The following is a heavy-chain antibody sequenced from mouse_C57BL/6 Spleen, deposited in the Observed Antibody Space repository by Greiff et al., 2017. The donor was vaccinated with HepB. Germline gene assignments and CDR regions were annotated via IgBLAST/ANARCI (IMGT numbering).Heavy chain of an antibody. CDR1: GFSLTSYG. Sequence: VMLVESGPGLVAPSQSLSITCTVSGFSLTSYGVHWVRQPPGKGLEWLVVIWSDGSTTYNSALKSRLSISKDNSKSQVFLKMNSLQTDDTAMYYCARLYGNSGAWFAYWGQGTLVTVSA. CDR3: ARLYGNSGAWFAY. V-gene: IGHV2-6*03. D-gene: IGHD2-1*01. CDR2: IWSDGST. J-gene: IGHJ3*01.